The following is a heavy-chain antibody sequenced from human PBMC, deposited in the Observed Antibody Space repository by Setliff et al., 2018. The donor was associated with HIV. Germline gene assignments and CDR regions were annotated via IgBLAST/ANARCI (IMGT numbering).Heavy chain of an antibody. CDR1: GYTFTSYD. V-gene: IGHV1-18*01. Sequence: SVKVSCKASGYTFTSYDVNWVRQAPGQGLEWMGRSSVDSDNTNYAQKFQGRVTMTTDTSTSTAYLELRSLRSDVTAIYYCARATTKQWRPSPFDTWGQGTLVTVSS. D-gene: IGHD6-19*01. CDR3: ARATTKQWRPSPFDT. J-gene: IGHJ4*02. CDR2: SSVDSDNT.